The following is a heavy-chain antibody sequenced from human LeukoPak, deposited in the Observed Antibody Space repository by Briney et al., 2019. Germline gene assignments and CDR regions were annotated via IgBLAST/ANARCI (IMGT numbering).Heavy chain of an antibody. D-gene: IGHD3-10*01. CDR1: GFTFDDYG. V-gene: IGHV3-9*01. CDR3: ATATTYYYGPSILG. J-gene: IGHJ4*02. Sequence: GGSLRLSCAASGFTFDDYGMHWVRQPPGKGLEWVSGISWNSGSIGYADSVKGRFTISRDNAKNSLYLQVNSLRVEDTALYYCATATTYYYGPSILGWGQGTLVTVSS. CDR2: ISWNSGSI.